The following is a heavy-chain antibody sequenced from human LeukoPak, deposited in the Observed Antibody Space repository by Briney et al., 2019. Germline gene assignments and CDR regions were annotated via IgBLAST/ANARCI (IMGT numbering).Heavy chain of an antibody. CDR3: VRVGSSYVEY. D-gene: IGHD6-6*01. J-gene: IGHJ4*02. V-gene: IGHV3-23*01. CDR1: GFTFSSYA. Sequence: GGSLRLSCAASGFTFSSYAMGWVRQAPGNGLEWVSAISGSGGSTYYADSVKGRFTISRDNSEGTLHLQMNSQRGEDTAVYYCVRVGSSYVEYWGQGTLVTVSS. CDR2: ISGSGGST.